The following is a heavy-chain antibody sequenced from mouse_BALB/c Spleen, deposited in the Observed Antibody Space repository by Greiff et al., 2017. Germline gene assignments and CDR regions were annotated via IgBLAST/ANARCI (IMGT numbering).Heavy chain of an antibody. CDR2: INSNGGST. CDR3: ARDRQFITTASYFDY. D-gene: IGHD1-2*01. CDR1: GFTFSSYC. Sequence: EVQRVESGGGLVQPGGSLKLSCAASGFTFSSYCMSWVRQTPDKRLELVATINSNGGSTYYPDSVKGRFTISRDNAKNTLYLQMSSLKSEDTAMYYCARDRQFITTASYFDYWGQGTTLTVSS. V-gene: IGHV5-6-3*01. J-gene: IGHJ2*01.